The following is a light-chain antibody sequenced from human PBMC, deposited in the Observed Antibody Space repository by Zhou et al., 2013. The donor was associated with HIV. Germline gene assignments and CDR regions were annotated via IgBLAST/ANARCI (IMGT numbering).Light chain of an antibody. Sequence: EIVLTQSPATLSLSPGERATLSCRASQSVSSYLAWYQQKPGQAPRLLIYDASNRATGIPARFSGSGSGTDFTLTINRLEPEDFAVYYCQQYVSSSTFGQGTKLEIK. CDR3: QQYVSSST. V-gene: IGKV3-11*01. CDR2: DAS. CDR1: QSVSSY. J-gene: IGKJ2*01.